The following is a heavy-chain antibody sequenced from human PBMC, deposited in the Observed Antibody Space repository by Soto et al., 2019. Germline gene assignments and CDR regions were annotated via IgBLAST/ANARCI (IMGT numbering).Heavy chain of an antibody. D-gene: IGHD3-3*01. CDR2: ISGSGCST. CDR3: ANALEWFYYFWFDP. Sequence: GGSLRLSCASSGFTFSSYAMSCFRQAPGKGLEWVSAISGSGCSTYYADSVKGRFTISRDNSKNTLYLQMNSLRAEDTAVYYCANALEWFYYFWFDPWGQETLVTVSS. CDR1: GFTFSSYA. J-gene: IGHJ5*02. V-gene: IGHV3-23*01.